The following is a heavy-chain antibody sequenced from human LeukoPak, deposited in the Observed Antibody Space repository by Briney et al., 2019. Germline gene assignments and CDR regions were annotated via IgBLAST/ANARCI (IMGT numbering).Heavy chain of an antibody. J-gene: IGHJ4*02. V-gene: IGHV5-10-1*01. Sequence: GESLQISCKGSGYRFTSYWISWVRQMHGKGLEWMGRIDPSDSYTNYSPSFQGHVTISADKSISTAYLQWSSLKASDTAMYYCARRYCSGGSCYSFFDYWGQGTLVTVSS. CDR2: IDPSDSYT. CDR3: ARRYCSGGSCYSFFDY. D-gene: IGHD2-15*01. CDR1: GYRFTSYW.